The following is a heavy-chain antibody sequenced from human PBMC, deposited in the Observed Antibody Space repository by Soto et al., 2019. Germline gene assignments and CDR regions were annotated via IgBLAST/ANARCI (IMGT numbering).Heavy chain of an antibody. Sequence: SETLSLTCTVYGASFSGYYWSWIRQPPGKGLEWIGEINHTGSTNYNPSLKSRVTISVDTSKNQFSLKLSSVTAADTAVYYCARLRAAGLSQIIAAAGSRYYYYYGMDVWGQGTTVTVSS. CDR3: ARLRAAGLSQIIAAAGSRYYYYYGMDV. V-gene: IGHV4-34*01. J-gene: IGHJ6*02. CDR2: INHTGST. CDR1: GASFSGYY. D-gene: IGHD6-13*01.